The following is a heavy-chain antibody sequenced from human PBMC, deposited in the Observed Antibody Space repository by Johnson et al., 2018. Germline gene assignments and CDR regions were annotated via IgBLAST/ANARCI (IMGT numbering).Heavy chain of an antibody. CDR2: LYNSGST. V-gene: IGHV4-59*11. J-gene: IGHJ3*02. CDR3: AKGRWELFGVGGDAFDI. Sequence: QVQLQESGPGLVKPSETLSLSCTVFGASISSHYWSWIRQPPGKGLEWIGYLYNSGSTNYTPSLRPRVTMSVDTSKNQFSLKLTSVTAAATAMYYWAKGRWELFGVGGDAFDIWGQVTMVTVSS. CDR1: GASISSHY. D-gene: IGHD1-26*01.